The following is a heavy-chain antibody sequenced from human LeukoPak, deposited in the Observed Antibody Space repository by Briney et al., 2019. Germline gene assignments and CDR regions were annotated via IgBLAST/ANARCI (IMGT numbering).Heavy chain of an antibody. Sequence: PGGSLRLSCVASGFTFGKYWMSWVRQAPGKGLEWVANIKLDGSEKNYVDSVKGRFTISRDNSKNAVYLQMNSLRAADTAVYYCVRTFDGIGYDYGHYFGYWGQGTLVTVSA. D-gene: IGHD4-17*01. V-gene: IGHV3-7*01. CDR2: IKLDGSEK. CDR1: GFTFGKYW. J-gene: IGHJ4*02. CDR3: VRTFDGIGYDYGHYFGY.